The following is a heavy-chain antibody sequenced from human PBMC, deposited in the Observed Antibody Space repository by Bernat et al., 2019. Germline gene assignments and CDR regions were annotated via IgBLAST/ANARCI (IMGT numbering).Heavy chain of an antibody. CDR1: GFTFSSYA. Sequence: EVQLLESRGGLVQPGGSLRLSCAASGFTFSSYAMSWVRQAPGKGLEWVSAISGSGGSTYHADSVKGRFTISRDNSKNTLYLQMNSLRSEDTAVYYCAKRRGSSPLEFDYWGQGTLVTVSS. V-gene: IGHV3-23*01. D-gene: IGHD6-13*01. CDR2: ISGSGGST. J-gene: IGHJ4*02. CDR3: AKRRGSSPLEFDY.